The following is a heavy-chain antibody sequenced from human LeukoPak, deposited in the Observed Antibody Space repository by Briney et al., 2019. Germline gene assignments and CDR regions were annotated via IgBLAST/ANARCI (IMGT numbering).Heavy chain of an antibody. D-gene: IGHD3-10*01. J-gene: IGHJ6*02. CDR3: ARDKKPMGYGMGV. Sequence: PGGCLRLSCAASGFTVSSNYMSWVRQAPGKGLEWVSVIYSGGSTYYADSVKGRFTISRDNSKNTLYLQMNSLRAEDTALYYCARDKKPMGYGMGVWGQGTTVTVSS. CDR2: IYSGGST. V-gene: IGHV3-53*05. CDR1: GFTVSSNY.